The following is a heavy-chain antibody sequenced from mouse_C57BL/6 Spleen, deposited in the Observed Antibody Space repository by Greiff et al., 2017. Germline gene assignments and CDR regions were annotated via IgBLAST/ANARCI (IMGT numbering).Heavy chain of an antibody. Sequence: EVKLVESGGDLVKPGGSLKLSCAASGFTFSSYGMSWVRQTPDKRLEWVATISSGGSYTYYPDSVKGRFTISRDNAKNTLYLQMSSLKSEDTAMYYCAREVVVATEDYAMDYWGQGTSVTVSS. V-gene: IGHV5-6*02. CDR2: ISSGGSYT. D-gene: IGHD1-1*01. CDR3: AREVVVATEDYAMDY. CDR1: GFTFSSYG. J-gene: IGHJ4*01.